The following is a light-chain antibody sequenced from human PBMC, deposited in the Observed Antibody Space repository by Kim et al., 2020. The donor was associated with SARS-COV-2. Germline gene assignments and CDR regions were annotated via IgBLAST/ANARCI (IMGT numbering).Light chain of an antibody. V-gene: IGKV3-15*01. J-gene: IGKJ1*01. Sequence: EIVMTQSPATLSVSPGERATLSCRASQRVSSNLVWYQQKPGQAPRLLIYGASARATGIPARFSVSGSGTEFTLTISSLQSEDFAVYYCQQYNNWPRTFGQGTKVDIK. CDR1: QRVSSN. CDR3: QQYNNWPRT. CDR2: GAS.